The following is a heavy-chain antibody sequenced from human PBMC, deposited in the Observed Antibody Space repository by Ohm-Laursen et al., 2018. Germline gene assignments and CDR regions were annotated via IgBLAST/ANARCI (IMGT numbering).Heavy chain of an antibody. J-gene: IGHJ3*02. CDR1: GDSISSYY. V-gene: IGHV4-59*01. CDR2: IYYSGTT. CDR3: ARRGHAFDI. Sequence: SETLSLTCTVSGDSISSYYWSWIRQPPGKGLEWIGYIYYSGTTNYNPSLKSRVTISLNTSKNQFSLKLSSVTAADTAVYYCARRGHAFDIWGQGTMVTVSS.